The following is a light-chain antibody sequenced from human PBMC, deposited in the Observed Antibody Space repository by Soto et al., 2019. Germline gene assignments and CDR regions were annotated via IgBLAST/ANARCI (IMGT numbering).Light chain of an antibody. CDR1: QSVSSSY. J-gene: IGKJ3*01. V-gene: IGKV3-20*01. CDR2: GAS. CDR3: QQYGSSAIT. Sequence: EIVLTQTPGTLSLSPGATATLSCRASQSVSSSYLAWYQQKPGQAPSPLIYGASSRATGIPHRLSGSGSGTYFTLTISRLEPEDFAVYYWQQYGSSAITFGPGTKVDIK.